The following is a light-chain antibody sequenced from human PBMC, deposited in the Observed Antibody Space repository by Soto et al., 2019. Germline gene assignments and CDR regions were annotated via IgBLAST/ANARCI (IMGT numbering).Light chain of an antibody. J-gene: IGKJ2*01. CDR3: QQYSSSPYT. CDR1: QSITSH. V-gene: IGKV1-39*01. CDR2: AAS. Sequence: DIQMTQSPSSLSASVGDRVTITCRASQSITSHLNWYQQKPGKAPKLLIYAASSLHSGVPSRFSGSGSGTDFTLTISSLQPEDFAVYYCQQYSSSPYTFGQGTKLEIK.